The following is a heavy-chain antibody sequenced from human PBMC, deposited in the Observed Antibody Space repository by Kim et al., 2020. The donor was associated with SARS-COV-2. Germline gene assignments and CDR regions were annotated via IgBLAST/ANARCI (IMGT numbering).Heavy chain of an antibody. CDR3: ARDLRLGELSSH. D-gene: IGHD3-16*02. J-gene: IGHJ4*02. V-gene: IGHV3-21*01. CDR1: GFTFSSYS. Sequence: GGSLRLSCAASGFTFSSYSMNWVRQAPGKGLEWVSSISSSGSYIYYADSVKGRFTNSRDNAKNSLYLQMNSAGAEATGVYYCARDLRLGELSSHWGQGTLVTVSS. CDR2: ISSSGSYI.